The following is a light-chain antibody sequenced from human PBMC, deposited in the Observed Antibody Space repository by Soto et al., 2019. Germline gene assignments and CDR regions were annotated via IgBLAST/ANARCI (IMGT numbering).Light chain of an antibody. CDR1: TSDVGAYNY. CDR2: QVS. Sequence: QSALTQPASVSGSPGQSIAISCTGTTSDVGAYNYVSWYQQHPGKAPKLMIYQVSTRPSGVSTRFSGSKSGNKASLTISGLQSEDEAYYYCSSYTSSTTDVFGTGTKLTVL. V-gene: IGLV2-14*01. J-gene: IGLJ1*01. CDR3: SSYTSSTTDV.